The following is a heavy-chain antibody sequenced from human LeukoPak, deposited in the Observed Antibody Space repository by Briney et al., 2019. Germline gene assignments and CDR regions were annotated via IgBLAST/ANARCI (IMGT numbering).Heavy chain of an antibody. V-gene: IGHV4-34*01. J-gene: IGHJ4*02. CDR3: ARAYGGNSTYYFDY. Sequence: PSETLSLTCAVYGGSFSGYYWSWIRQPPGKGLEWIGEINHSGSTNYNPSLESRVTISVDTSKNQLSLKLSSVTAADTAVYYCARAYGGNSTYYFDYWGQGTLVTVSS. D-gene: IGHD4-23*01. CDR2: INHSGST. CDR1: GGSFSGYY.